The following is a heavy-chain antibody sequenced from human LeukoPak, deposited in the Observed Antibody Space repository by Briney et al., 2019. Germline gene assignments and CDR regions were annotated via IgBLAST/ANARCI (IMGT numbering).Heavy chain of an antibody. D-gene: IGHD3-10*01. J-gene: IGHJ4*02. Sequence: SETLSLTCNVSGASISSSSYYWGWIRQPPGKGLEWIGTSGSAYYNPSLENRVTISVDTSKNQFSLKLSSVTAADTAVYYCARQGGSGRSYDYWGQGTLVTVSS. CDR1: GASISSSSYY. V-gene: IGHV4-39*01. CDR2: SGSA. CDR3: ARQGGSGRSYDY.